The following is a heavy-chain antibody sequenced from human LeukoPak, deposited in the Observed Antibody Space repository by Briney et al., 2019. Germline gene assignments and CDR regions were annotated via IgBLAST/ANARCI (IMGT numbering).Heavy chain of an antibody. Sequence: ASVKVSCKASGYTFTSYGISWVRQAPGQGLEWMGWISAYNGNTNYAQKLQGRVTMTTDTSTSTAYMELRSLRSDDTAVYYCARDFVERSGYAPNWFDPWGRGTLVTVSS. CDR1: GYTFTSYG. CDR2: ISAYNGNT. D-gene: IGHD5-12*01. V-gene: IGHV1-18*01. J-gene: IGHJ5*02. CDR3: ARDFVERSGYAPNWFDP.